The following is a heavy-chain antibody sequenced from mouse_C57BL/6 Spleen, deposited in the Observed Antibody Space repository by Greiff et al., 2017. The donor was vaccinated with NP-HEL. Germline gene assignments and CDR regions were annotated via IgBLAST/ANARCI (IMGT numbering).Heavy chain of an antibody. V-gene: IGHV1-82*01. Sequence: QVQLQQSGPELVKPGASVKISCKASGYAFSSSWMNWVKQRPGKGLEWIGRIYPGDGDTNYNGKFKGKATLTADKSSSTAYMQLSSLTSEDSAVYCCARSTGDYWGQGTTLTVAS. CDR3: ARSTGDY. D-gene: IGHD4-1*02. J-gene: IGHJ2*01. CDR1: GYAFSSSW. CDR2: IYPGDGDT.